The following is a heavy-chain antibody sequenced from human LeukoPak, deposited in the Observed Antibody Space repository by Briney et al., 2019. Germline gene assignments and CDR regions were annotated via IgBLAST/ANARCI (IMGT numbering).Heavy chain of an antibody. V-gene: IGHV1-69*02. Sequence: SVKVSCKASGGTFSSYTISWVRQAPGQGLEWMGRVIPILGIANYAQKFQGRVTITADKSTSTAYMELSSLRSEDTAVYYCARGSINSGYDWGNWFDPWGQGTLVTVSS. CDR3: ARGSINSGYDWGNWFDP. CDR2: VIPILGIA. D-gene: IGHD5-12*01. J-gene: IGHJ5*02. CDR1: GGTFSSYT.